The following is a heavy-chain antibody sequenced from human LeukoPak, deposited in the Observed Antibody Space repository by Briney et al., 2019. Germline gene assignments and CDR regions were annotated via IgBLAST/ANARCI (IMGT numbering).Heavy chain of an antibody. J-gene: IGHJ4*02. D-gene: IGHD3-22*01. CDR2: ISGSGGST. CDR1: GFTFRSYA. Sequence: GGSLRLSCAASGFTFRSYAMNWVRQAPGKGLEWVSSISGSGGSTYYADSVKGRFTISRDNSKNTLYLQMNSLRAEDTAVYYCAKDDYYDTSGYRDRGQGTLVTVSS. V-gene: IGHV3-23*01. CDR3: AKDDYYDTSGYRD.